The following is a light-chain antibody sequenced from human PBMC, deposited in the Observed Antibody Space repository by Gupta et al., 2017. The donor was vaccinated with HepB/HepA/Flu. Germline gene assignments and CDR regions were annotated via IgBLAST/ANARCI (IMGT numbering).Light chain of an antibody. V-gene: IGKV1-39*01. CDR1: QSISTY. CDR3: QQSHSIPRT. CDR2: AAP. Sequence: DIQMTQSPSSLSASVGDRVTITCRASQSISTYVNWYQQKPGKAPELLIYAAPSLQSGVPSRFSGSGSGTDFTLTISSLQREDSATYYCQQSHSIPRTFGQGTKVGIK. J-gene: IGKJ1*01.